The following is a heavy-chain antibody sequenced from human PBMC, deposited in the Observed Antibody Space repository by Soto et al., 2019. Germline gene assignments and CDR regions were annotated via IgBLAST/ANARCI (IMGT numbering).Heavy chain of an antibody. D-gene: IGHD3-10*01. V-gene: IGHV3-30*04. CDR3: ARNGSGNYYHFDY. J-gene: IGHJ4*02. Sequence: GGSLRLSCAASGFTFSNYAMHWVRQAPGKGLEWVAVISYDGRNKYYADSVKGRFTISRDNSKNTLYLQVNSLRADDTAVYYCARNGSGNYYHFDYWGQGTLVTVSS. CDR2: ISYDGRNK. CDR1: GFTFSNYA.